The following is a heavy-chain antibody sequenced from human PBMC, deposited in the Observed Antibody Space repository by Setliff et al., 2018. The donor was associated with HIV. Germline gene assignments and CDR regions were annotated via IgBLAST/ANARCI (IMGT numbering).Heavy chain of an antibody. CDR2: IWFDGSNK. Sequence: GGSLRLSCAASGFTFSDYNMHWVRQAPGTGLEWVAVIWFDGSNKYYADSVKGRFTISRDNSKNTLYLQMNSLRAEDTAVYYCAKGGIEYSSSSGSDYWGQGTLVTVSS. V-gene: IGHV3-30*02. D-gene: IGHD6-6*01. J-gene: IGHJ4*02. CDR3: AKGGIEYSSSSGSDY. CDR1: GFTFSDYN.